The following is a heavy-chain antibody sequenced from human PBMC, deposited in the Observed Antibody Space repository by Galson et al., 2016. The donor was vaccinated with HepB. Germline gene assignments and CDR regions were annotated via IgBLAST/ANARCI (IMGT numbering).Heavy chain of an antibody. V-gene: IGHV3-30*04. J-gene: IGHJ4*02. Sequence: SLRLSCAASGFTFSTYDMHWVRQAPGNGLEWVTLISYNGGYRNYVDSVKGRFSISRDNSRDTLYLEMNSLRIEDTAVYYCARGNHKYSSSSLDYWGQGSLVTASS. D-gene: IGHD6-6*01. CDR3: ARGNHKYSSSSLDY. CDR2: ISYNGGYR. CDR1: GFTFSTYD.